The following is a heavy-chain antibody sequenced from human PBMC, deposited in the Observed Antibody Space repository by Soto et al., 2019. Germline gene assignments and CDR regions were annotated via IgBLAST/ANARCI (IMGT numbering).Heavy chain of an antibody. V-gene: IGHV3-23*01. Sequence: PGGSLRLSCADSGFRFSSYNMSWVRQTPGKGLEWVAAITATGDRTYYADSVTGRFTISRDNSKKTHYLQMTSLRAEDTAMYYCATMNGYFEYWGQGTPVTVS. J-gene: IGHJ4*02. CDR3: ATMNGYFEY. D-gene: IGHD3-22*01. CDR1: GFRFSSYN. CDR2: ITATGDRT.